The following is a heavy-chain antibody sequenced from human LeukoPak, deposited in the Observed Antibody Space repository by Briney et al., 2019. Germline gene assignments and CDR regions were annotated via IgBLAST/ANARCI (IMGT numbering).Heavy chain of an antibody. Sequence: SETLSLTCTVSGGSISSGDYYWSWIRQPPGKGLEWIGHIYYSGSTYYNPSLKSRVTISVDTSKNQFSLKLSSVTAADTAVYYCASRGARYSSSWTTIDSWGQGTLVTVSS. CDR1: GGSISSGDYY. CDR2: IYYSGST. D-gene: IGHD6-13*01. J-gene: IGHJ4*02. CDR3: ASRGARYSSSWTTIDS. V-gene: IGHV4-30-4*01.